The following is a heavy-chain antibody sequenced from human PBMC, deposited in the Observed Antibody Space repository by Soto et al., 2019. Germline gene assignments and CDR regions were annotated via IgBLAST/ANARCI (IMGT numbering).Heavy chain of an antibody. J-gene: IGHJ4*02. CDR3: AREMITFGGAIVKGSGTFDY. V-gene: IGHV1-69*06. Sequence: QVQLVQSGAEVKKPGSSVKVSCKASGGTFSSYAISWVRQAPGQGLEWMGGIIPIFGTANYAQKFQGRVTITADKSTSTAYMELSSLRSEDTAVYYCAREMITFGGAIVKGSGTFDYWGQGTLVTVSS. CDR1: GGTFSSYA. CDR2: IIPIFGTA. D-gene: IGHD3-16*02.